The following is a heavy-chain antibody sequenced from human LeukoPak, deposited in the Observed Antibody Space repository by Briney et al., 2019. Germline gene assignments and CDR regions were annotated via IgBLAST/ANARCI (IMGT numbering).Heavy chain of an antibody. V-gene: IGHV1-8*01. CDR2: MNPNSGNT. D-gene: IGHD3-22*01. Sequence: ASVKVSCKASGYTFTSYDINWVRQATGQGLEWMGWMNPNSGNTGYAQKFQGRVIMTRNTSISTAYMELSSLRSEDTAVYYCARGADYYDSSGSQFDYWGQGTLVTVSS. CDR3: ARGADYYDSSGSQFDY. CDR1: GYTFTSYD. J-gene: IGHJ4*02.